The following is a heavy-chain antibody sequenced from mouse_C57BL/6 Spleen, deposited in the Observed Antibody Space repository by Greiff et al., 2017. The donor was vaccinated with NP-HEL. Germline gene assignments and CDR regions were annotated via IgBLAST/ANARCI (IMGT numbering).Heavy chain of an antibody. D-gene: IGHD1-1*01. CDR2: IDPETGGT. J-gene: IGHJ4*01. Sequence: GAIDPETGGTAYNQKFKGKAILTADKSSSTAYMELRSLTSEDSAVYYCTRGRTTTVVATDYAMDYWGQGTSVTVSS. CDR3: TRGRTTTVVATDYAMDY. V-gene: IGHV1-15*01.